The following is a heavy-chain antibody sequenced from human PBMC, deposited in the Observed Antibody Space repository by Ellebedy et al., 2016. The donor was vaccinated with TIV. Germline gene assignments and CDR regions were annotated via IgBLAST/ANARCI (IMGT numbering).Heavy chain of an antibody. CDR2: IYHSGGT. CDR3: ARVSRDRLAVAGNLYWFFDL. CDR1: GGSIRSSNW. Sequence: SETLSLTCDVSGGSIRSSNWWGWVRQPPGTGLEWLGDIYHSGGTNYSPSLKSRLTISVDTSKNQFSLNLNSVTAADTAVYFCARVSRDRLAVAGNLYWFFDLWGRGTLVSVSS. J-gene: IGHJ2*01. V-gene: IGHV4-4*02. D-gene: IGHD6-19*01.